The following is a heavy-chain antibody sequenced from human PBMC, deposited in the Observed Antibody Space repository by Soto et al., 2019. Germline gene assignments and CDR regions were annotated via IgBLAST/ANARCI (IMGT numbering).Heavy chain of an antibody. J-gene: IGHJ4*02. D-gene: IGHD3-10*01. Sequence: QVHLVESGGGVVQPGRSLRLSCAASGFTFDNYGMLWVRQAPGKGLEWVALISYDDTYKYYTDSVKGRFTISRDTSENTLYLQMNSLRAEDTAVYYCARGLYDSGSFYFDFWGQGTLVTVSS. V-gene: IGHV3-33*01. CDR1: GFTFDNYG. CDR2: ISYDDTYK. CDR3: ARGLYDSGSFYFDF.